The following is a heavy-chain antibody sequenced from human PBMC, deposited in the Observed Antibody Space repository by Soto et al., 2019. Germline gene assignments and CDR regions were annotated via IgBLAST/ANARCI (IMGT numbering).Heavy chain of an antibody. CDR2: IYWDDDK. D-gene: IGHD6-19*01. V-gene: IGHV2-5*02. Sequence: QITLKESGPTLVKPTQTLTLTCTFSGFSLSTSGVGVGWIRQPPGKALEWLALIYWDDDKRYSPSLKSRLTITNDTTKNQVVLTMTNMDPVDTATYYCAQTATSGWYLDGYFQHWGQGTLVTVSS. CDR1: GFSLSTSGVG. CDR3: AQTATSGWYLDGYFQH. J-gene: IGHJ1*01.